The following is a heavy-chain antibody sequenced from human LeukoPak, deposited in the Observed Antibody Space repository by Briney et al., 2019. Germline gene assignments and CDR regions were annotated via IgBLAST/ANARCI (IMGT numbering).Heavy chain of an antibody. Sequence: GASVKVSCKASGYTFTSYGISWVRQAPGQGLEWMGWISAYNGNTNYAQKLQGRVTMTTGTSTSTAYMELRSLRSDDTAVYYCARGPYYYDSSGYYFGYWGQGTLVTVSS. CDR1: GYTFTSYG. D-gene: IGHD3-22*01. CDR3: ARGPYYYDSSGYYFGY. V-gene: IGHV1-18*01. J-gene: IGHJ4*02. CDR2: ISAYNGNT.